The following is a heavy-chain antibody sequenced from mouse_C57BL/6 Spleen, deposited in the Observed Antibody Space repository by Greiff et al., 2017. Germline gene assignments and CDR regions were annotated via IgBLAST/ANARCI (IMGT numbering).Heavy chain of an antibody. CDR3: ASDGCDGEMDY. Sequence: VQLQQSGAELVKPGASVKLSCKASGYTFTNYCMNWVKQRHGQGLEWIGEINPNSGGTKYNEKFKGKATLTVDKSSSTAYMELRSLTSEDSAVYDCASDGCDGEMDYWGQGTSVTVSS. D-gene: IGHD1-1*01. CDR2: INPNSGGT. J-gene: IGHJ4*01. V-gene: IGHV1-26*01. CDR1: GYTFTNYC.